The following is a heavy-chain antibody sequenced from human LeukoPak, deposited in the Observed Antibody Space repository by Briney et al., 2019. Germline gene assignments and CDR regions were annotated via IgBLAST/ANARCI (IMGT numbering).Heavy chain of an antibody. V-gene: IGHV4-30-2*03. J-gene: IGHJ5*02. CDR3: ARHYGP. CDR2: IYDSGST. CDR1: GAPISTAGYY. D-gene: IGHD3-10*01. Sequence: PSQTLSLTCSFSGAPISTAGYYWTWIRQPPGKGLEWIGSIYDSGSTYYNPSLKSRVTISVDTSKNQFSLKLNSVTAADTAVYYCARHYGPWGQGTLVTVSS.